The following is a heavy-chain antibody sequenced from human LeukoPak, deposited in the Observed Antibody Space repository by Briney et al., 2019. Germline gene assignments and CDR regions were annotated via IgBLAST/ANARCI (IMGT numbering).Heavy chain of an antibody. CDR2: INPNSGGT. CDR1: GYTFTSHF. J-gene: IGHJ4*02. Sequence: ASVKVSCKASGYTFTSHFMHWVRQAPGQGLEWMGWINPNSGGTNYAQKFQGRVTMTRDTSISTAYMELSRLRSDDTAVYYCARDREGSSWFFDYWGQGTLVTVSS. D-gene: IGHD6-13*01. CDR3: ARDREGSSWFFDY. V-gene: IGHV1-2*02.